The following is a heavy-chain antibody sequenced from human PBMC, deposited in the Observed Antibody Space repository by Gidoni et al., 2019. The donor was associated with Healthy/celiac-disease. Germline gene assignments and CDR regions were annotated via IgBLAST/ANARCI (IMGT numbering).Heavy chain of an antibody. CDR2: INPSGGST. J-gene: IGHJ6*02. D-gene: IGHD2-2*02. Sequence: QVQLVQSGAEVKKPGASVKVSCKASGYTFTSYYRHWVRQAPGQGLEWMGIINPSGGSTSYAQKFQGRVTMTRDTSTSTVYMELSSLRSEDTAVYYCAREKYCSSTSCYTFYGMDVWGQGTTVTVSS. CDR3: AREKYCSSTSCYTFYGMDV. V-gene: IGHV1-46*01. CDR1: GYTFTSYY.